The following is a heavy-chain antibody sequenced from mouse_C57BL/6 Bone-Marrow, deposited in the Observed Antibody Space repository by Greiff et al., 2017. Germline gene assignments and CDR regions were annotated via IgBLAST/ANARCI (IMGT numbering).Heavy chain of an antibody. CDR3: ARRASVRYFDV. Sequence: VQVVESGPELVKPGASVKLSCKASGYTFTSYDINWVKQRPGQGLEWIGWIYPRDGSTKYNEKFKGKATLTVDTSSSTAYMELHSLTSEDSAVYFCARRASVRYFDVWGTGTTVTVSS. D-gene: IGHD6-1*01. CDR1: GYTFTSYD. V-gene: IGHV1-85*01. CDR2: IYPRDGST. J-gene: IGHJ1*03.